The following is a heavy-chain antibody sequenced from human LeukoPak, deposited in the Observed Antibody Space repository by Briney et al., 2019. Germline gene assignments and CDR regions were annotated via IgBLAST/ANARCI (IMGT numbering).Heavy chain of an antibody. Sequence: GGSLRLSCEASGFTFSSYSMNWVRQAPGKGLEWVSYISSSSSTIYYADSVKGRFTISRDNAKDSLYLQMNSLRAEDTAVYYCAKDLGRKQPRHFDYWGQGTLVTVSS. D-gene: IGHD6-13*01. CDR2: ISSSSSTI. CDR1: GFTFSSYS. CDR3: AKDLGRKQPRHFDY. V-gene: IGHV3-48*01. J-gene: IGHJ4*02.